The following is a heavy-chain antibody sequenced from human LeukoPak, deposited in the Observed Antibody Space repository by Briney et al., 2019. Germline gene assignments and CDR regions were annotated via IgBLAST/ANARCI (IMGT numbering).Heavy chain of an antibody. CDR2: IYYSGTT. D-gene: IGHD2-2*01. CDR1: GGSISSSSYY. Sequence: PSETLSLTCTVSGGSISSSSYYWGWIRQPPGKGLEWIGSIYYSGTTYYNPSLKSRVTISVDTSKNQSSLKLSSVTAADTAVYYCAIPYCSSTSCPGFDYWGQGTLVTVSS. J-gene: IGHJ4*02. CDR3: AIPYCSSTSCPGFDY. V-gene: IGHV4-39*01.